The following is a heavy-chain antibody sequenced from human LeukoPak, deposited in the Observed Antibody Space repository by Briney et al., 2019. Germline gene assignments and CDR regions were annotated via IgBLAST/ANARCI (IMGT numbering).Heavy chain of an antibody. D-gene: IGHD2-2*01. Sequence: PGGSLRLSCAASGFTFSSYGMHWVRQAPGKGLEWVAFIRYDGSNKYYADSVKGRFTISRDNSKNTLYLQMNSLRAEDTAVYYCAKELPAKTGYFDYWGQGTLVTVSS. CDR1: GFTFSSYG. CDR3: AKELPAKTGYFDY. J-gene: IGHJ4*02. V-gene: IGHV3-30*02. CDR2: IRYDGSNK.